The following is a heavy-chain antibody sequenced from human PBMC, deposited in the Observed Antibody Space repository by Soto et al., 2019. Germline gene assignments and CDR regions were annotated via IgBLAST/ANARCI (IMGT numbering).Heavy chain of an antibody. J-gene: IGHJ4*02. V-gene: IGHV5-10-1*01. CDR3: ASSSGSRKAGDYYFDY. Sequence: GESLKISCKGSGYSFTSYWITWVRQMPEKGLEWMGRIDPGDSYTSYSPSFQGHVTVSADGSISTAYLQWSSLKASDTAMYYCASSSGSRKAGDYYFDYWGQGTLVTVSS. CDR2: IDPGDSYT. CDR1: GYSFTSYW. D-gene: IGHD3-10*01.